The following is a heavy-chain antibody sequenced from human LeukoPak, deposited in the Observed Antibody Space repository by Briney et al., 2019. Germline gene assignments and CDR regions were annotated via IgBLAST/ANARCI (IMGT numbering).Heavy chain of an antibody. CDR2: IYTSGST. Sequence: PSEALSLTCTVSGGSISSYYWSWIRQPAGKGLEWIWRIYTSGSTNYNPSLKSRVTMSVDTSKNQFPLKLSSVTAADTAVYYCAKVAYGGYYFDYWGQGTLVTVSS. D-gene: IGHD4-17*01. CDR3: AKVAYGGYYFDY. CDR1: GGSISSYY. J-gene: IGHJ4*02. V-gene: IGHV4-4*07.